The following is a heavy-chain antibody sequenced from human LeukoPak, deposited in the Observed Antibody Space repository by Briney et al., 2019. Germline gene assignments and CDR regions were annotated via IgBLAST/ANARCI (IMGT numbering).Heavy chain of an antibody. CDR1: GYTFTGYY. CDR3: AREYDILTGYFD. D-gene: IGHD3-9*01. CDR2: INPNSGGT. J-gene: IGHJ4*02. Sequence: GASVKVSCKASGYTFTGYYMHWVRQAPGQGLEWMGWINPNSGGTNYAQKFQGRVTMTRDTSISTAYMELRSLRSDDTAVYYCAREYDILTGYFDWGQGTLVTVSS. V-gene: IGHV1-2*02.